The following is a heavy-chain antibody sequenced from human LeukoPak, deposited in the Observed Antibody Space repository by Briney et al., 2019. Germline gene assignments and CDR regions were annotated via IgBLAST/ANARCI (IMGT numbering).Heavy chain of an antibody. CDR2: IYYSGST. Sequence: PSETLSLTCTVSGGSLSSYYWSWIRQPPGKGLEWIGYIYYSGSTNYNPSLKSRVTISVDTSKNQFSLKLSSVTAADTAVYYCARGPSTHSGSYDAFDIWGQGTMVTVSS. CDR3: ARGPSTHSGSYDAFDI. J-gene: IGHJ3*02. V-gene: IGHV4-59*01. D-gene: IGHD1-26*01. CDR1: GGSLSSYY.